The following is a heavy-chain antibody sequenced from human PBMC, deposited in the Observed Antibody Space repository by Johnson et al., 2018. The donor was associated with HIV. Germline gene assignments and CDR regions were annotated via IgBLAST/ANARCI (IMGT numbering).Heavy chain of an antibody. CDR1: GFTFSSNY. J-gene: IGHJ3*02. V-gene: IGHV3-66*02. CDR3: AREKSYYYDSSGYPDTFDI. CDR2: IYTGGST. D-gene: IGHD3-22*01. Sequence: VQLVESGGGLVQPGGSLRLSCAASGFTFSSNYMSWVRQAPGRGLEWVSIIYTGGSTYYADSVKGRFTISRDNSKNTLYLQMNSLRAEDTAVYYCAREKSYYYDSSGYPDTFDIWGQGTMVIVSS.